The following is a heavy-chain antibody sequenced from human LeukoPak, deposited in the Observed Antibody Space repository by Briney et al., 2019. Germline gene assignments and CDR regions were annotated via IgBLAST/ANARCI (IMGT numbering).Heavy chain of an antibody. CDR2: IYSGGST. Sequence: GGSLRLSFATSGFTVRSNYMSWVRPAPGKGLEWVSVIYSGGSTYYADSVKGRFTISRDNSKNTLYLQMNSLRAEDTAVYYCATGVDTAMVTSDYWGQGTLVTVSS. CDR3: ATGVDTAMVTSDY. D-gene: IGHD5-18*01. V-gene: IGHV3-53*01. J-gene: IGHJ4*02. CDR1: GFTVRSNY.